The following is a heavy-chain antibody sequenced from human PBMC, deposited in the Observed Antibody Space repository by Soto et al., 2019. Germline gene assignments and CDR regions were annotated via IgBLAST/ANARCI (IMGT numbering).Heavy chain of an antibody. CDR1: GGSISSSSYY. V-gene: IGHV4-39*01. J-gene: IGHJ4*02. CDR2: INYSGST. D-gene: IGHD3-16*02. CDR3: AGRVTFAGVIVIPPCYFDY. Sequence: QLQLQESGPGLVKPSETLSLTCTVSGGSISSSSYYWGWIRQPPGKGLEWIGSINYSGSTYYNPSLKSRVTISVDTSKNQFCLKRSSVTAADTAVYYCAGRVTFAGVIVIPPCYFDYWGQGTLVTVSS.